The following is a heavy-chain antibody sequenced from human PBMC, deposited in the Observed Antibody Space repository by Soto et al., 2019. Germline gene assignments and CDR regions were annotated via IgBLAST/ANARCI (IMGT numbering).Heavy chain of an antibody. CDR3: AHRGYMYGNWDHGYFDY. CDR2: IYWDDDK. Sequence: QITLKESGPTRVRPTQTLALTGTFSGFSLTTSGVGVGWIRKTPGKALEWLAVIYWDDDKRYSPSLKSRLTITKDTSKNQVFLTMADMDPVDTATYFCAHRGYMYGNWDHGYFDYWGQGTLVTVSS. CDR1: GFSLTTSGVG. V-gene: IGHV2-5*02. D-gene: IGHD5-18*01. J-gene: IGHJ4*02.